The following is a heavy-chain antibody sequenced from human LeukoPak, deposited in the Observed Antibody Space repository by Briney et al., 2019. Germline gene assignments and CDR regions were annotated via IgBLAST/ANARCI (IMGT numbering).Heavy chain of an antibody. CDR1: GYTFTGYY. CDR2: INPNSGDT. CDR3: ARANPLYCSSTTCLFDY. V-gene: IGHV1-2*02. Sequence: ASVKVSRKASGYTFTGYYMHWVRQAPGRGCEWMGWINPNSGDTNYAQKFQGRVTMTRDTSISTAHMELSRLRSGDTAVYYCARANPLYCSSTTCLFDYWGQGTLVTVSS. D-gene: IGHD2-2*01. J-gene: IGHJ4*02.